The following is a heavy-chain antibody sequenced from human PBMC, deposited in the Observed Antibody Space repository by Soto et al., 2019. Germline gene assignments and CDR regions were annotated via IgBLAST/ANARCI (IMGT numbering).Heavy chain of an antibody. CDR2: IIPILGIA. V-gene: IGHV1-69*02. Sequence: SVKVSCKASGGTFSSYTISWVXQAPGQGLEWMGRIIPILGIANYAQKFQGRVTITADKSTSTAYMELSSLRSEDTAVYYCARARGVVYGDTPYYFAYWGQGTLVTVSS. CDR1: GGTFSSYT. D-gene: IGHD4-17*01. CDR3: ARARGVVYGDTPYYFAY. J-gene: IGHJ4*02.